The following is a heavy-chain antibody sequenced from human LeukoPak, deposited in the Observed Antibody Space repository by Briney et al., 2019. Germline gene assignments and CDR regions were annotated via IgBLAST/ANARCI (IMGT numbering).Heavy chain of an antibody. J-gene: IGHJ6*02. CDR1: GFTFSSYS. D-gene: IGHD6-13*01. CDR2: VSTGSNYI. V-gene: IGHV3-21*01. Sequence: GGSLRLSCTASGFTFSSYSLNWVRQAPGKGLEWVSSVSTGSNYIYYADSVKGRFTISRDNDKNSLYLQMNSLRVEDTAVYYCARGGPYSSSWTLDYYYYYGMDVWGQGTTVTVSS. CDR3: ARGGPYSSSWTLDYYYYYGMDV.